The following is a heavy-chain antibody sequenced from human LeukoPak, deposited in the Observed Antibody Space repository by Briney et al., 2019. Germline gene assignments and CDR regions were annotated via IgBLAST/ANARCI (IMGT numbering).Heavy chain of an antibody. D-gene: IGHD3-22*01. CDR1: GFTFSTYA. CDR2: ISGSGGAT. Sequence: PGGSLRLSCAASGFTFSTYAMGWVRQAPGKGLECVSTISGSGGATYDAGSVKGRFTISRDNSKNTLYLQMNSLRAEDTAVYFCAEGYYYDYCGYFAYWGQGALVTVSS. V-gene: IGHV3-23*01. CDR3: AEGYYYDYCGYFAY. J-gene: IGHJ4*02.